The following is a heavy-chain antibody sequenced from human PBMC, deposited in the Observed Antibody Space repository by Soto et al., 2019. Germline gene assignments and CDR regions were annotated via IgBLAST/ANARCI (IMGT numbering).Heavy chain of an antibody. CDR2: IYSGGST. J-gene: IGHJ4*02. V-gene: IGHV3-66*01. CDR1: GFTVSSNH. D-gene: IGHD5-12*01. Sequence: HPGGSLRLSCAASGFTVSSNHMTWVRQAPGKGLEWVSVIYSGGSTYFADSVKGRFTISRDNSKNTLYLQMNSLRAEDTALYYCARTLREYSGYDPNGPVDYWAREPWSPSPQ. CDR3: ARTLREYSGYDPNGPVDY.